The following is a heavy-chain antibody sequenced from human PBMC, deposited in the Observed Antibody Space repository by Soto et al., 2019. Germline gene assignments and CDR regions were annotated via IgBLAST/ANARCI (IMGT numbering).Heavy chain of an antibody. V-gene: IGHV4-39*01. D-gene: IGHD2-2*01. CDR1: GGSMTRSGYY. CDR3: ARGVYCSSTSCYWGMDV. CDR2: VYNNGQT. J-gene: IGHJ6*02. Sequence: KPSETLSLTCTVAGGSMTRSGYYWGWIRQPPGNELQYIGSVYNNGQTYYNPSLTSPVTISIDTSKNQFSLSLRSVTAADTAVYYCARGVYCSSTSCYWGMDVWGQGTTVTV.